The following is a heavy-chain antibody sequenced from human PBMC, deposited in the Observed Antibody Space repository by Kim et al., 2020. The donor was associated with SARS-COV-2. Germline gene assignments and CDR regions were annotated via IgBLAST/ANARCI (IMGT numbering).Heavy chain of an antibody. Sequence: ASVKVSCKTSGYTFKNFGISWVRQAPGQGLEWMGWISTHTGNTNYAQKFQGRVTMTTDRSTSVAFMELRSLKSDDTAKYYCVRERRVTIIGVGNPPHYYIDVWGEGTTITVSS. CDR3: VRERRVTIIGVGNPPHYYIDV. D-gene: IGHD2-8*01. J-gene: IGHJ6*03. V-gene: IGHV1-18*01. CDR2: ISTHTGNT. CDR1: GYTFKNFG.